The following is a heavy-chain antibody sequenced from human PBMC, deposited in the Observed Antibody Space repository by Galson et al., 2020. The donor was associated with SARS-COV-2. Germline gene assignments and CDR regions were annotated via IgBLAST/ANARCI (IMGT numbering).Heavy chain of an antibody. V-gene: IGHV4-34*01. J-gene: IGHJ4*02. Sequence: SQAPETLSLTCAVHAGSLSGYYWSWTRQPPGKGLECIGELTHSGNINYNPSLKSQVTISLHTSKNQFSLKLSSVTAADTAVYYCARGFDYWGQGTLVTVSS. CDR3: ARGFDY. CDR2: LTHSGNI. CDR1: AGSLSGYY.